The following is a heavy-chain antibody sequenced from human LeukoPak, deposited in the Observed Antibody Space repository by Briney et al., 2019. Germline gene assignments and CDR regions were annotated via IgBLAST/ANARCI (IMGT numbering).Heavy chain of an antibody. Sequence: KPSETLSLTCTVSGGSISSYHWSWIRQPPGKGLEWIGEINHSGSTNYNPSLKSRVTISVDTSKNQFSLKLSSVTAADTAVYYCARGRLWFGGSWFDPWGQGTLVTVSS. CDR3: ARGRLWFGGSWFDP. V-gene: IGHV4-34*01. CDR2: INHSGST. J-gene: IGHJ5*02. D-gene: IGHD3-10*01. CDR1: GGSISSYH.